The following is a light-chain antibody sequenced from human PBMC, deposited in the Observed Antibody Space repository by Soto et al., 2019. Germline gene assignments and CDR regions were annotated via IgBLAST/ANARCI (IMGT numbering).Light chain of an antibody. J-gene: IGKJ1*01. Sequence: DIQMTQSPSSLSASVGDRVTITCRASQSISRYLNWYQQKPGKAPKLLIYTASYFTLTISSLQPEDFATYYCHHTDTTPWTFGQGTKVEIQ. CDR1: QSISRY. CDR2: TAS. CDR3: HHTDTTPWT. V-gene: IGKV1-39*01.